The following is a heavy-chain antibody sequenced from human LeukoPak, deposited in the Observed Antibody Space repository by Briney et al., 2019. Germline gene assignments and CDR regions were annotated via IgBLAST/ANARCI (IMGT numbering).Heavy chain of an antibody. CDR1: GFTFSNAW. Sequence: GGSLRLSCAASGFTFSNAWMSWVRQAPGKGLEWVGRIKSKTDGGTSDYAAPVKIRFTISRDDSKNTLYLQTNSLKTEDTAVYYCTTVRRYSYGPFDYWGQGTLVTVSS. CDR3: TTVRRYSYGPFDY. J-gene: IGHJ4*02. V-gene: IGHV3-15*01. D-gene: IGHD5-18*01. CDR2: IKSKTDGGTS.